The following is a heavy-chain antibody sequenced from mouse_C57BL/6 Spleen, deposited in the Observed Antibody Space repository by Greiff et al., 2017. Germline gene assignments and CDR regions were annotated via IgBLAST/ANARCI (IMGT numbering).Heavy chain of an antibody. D-gene: IGHD1-1*01. CDR2: IYPGSGNN. J-gene: IGHJ1*03. CDR1: GYTFTDYY. V-gene: IGHV1-76*01. Sequence: VQLQQSGAELVRPGASVKLSCKASGYTFTDYYINWVKQRPGQGLEWIARIYPGSGNNYYNEKFKGKATLTAEKSSSTAYMQLSSLTSEDSAVYFCARFSDYYGSSYDWYFDVWGTGTTGT. CDR3: ARFSDYYGSSYDWYFDV.